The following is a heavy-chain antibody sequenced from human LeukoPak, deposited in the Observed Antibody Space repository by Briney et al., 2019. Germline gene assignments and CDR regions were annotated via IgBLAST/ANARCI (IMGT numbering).Heavy chain of an antibody. J-gene: IGHJ4*02. CDR1: GGSISSYY. Sequence: SETLSLTCTVSGGSISSYYWSWIRQPPGKGLEWIGYIYYSGSTNYNPSLKSRVAISVDTSKNQFSLKLSSVTAADTAVYYCARDGGSIGALKIWGQGTLVTVSS. CDR3: ARDGGSIGALKI. CDR2: IYYSGST. V-gene: IGHV4-59*01. D-gene: IGHD6-6*01.